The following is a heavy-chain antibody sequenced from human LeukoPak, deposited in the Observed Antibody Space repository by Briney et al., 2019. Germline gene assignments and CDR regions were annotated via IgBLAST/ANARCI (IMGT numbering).Heavy chain of an antibody. CDR3: ARDTDSSGYYDS. J-gene: IGHJ5*01. Sequence: SETLSLTCIVSGVSVSSYYWTWIRQPPGKGLEWIGYIYNSGSTNYNPSLKSRVTISVDTSKNQFSLKLSSVTAADTAVYYCARDTDSSGYYDSWGQGTLVTVSS. V-gene: IGHV4-59*02. CDR1: GVSVSSYY. CDR2: IYNSGST. D-gene: IGHD3-22*01.